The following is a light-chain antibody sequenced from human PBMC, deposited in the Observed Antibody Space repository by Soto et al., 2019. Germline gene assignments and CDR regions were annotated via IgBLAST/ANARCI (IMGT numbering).Light chain of an antibody. Sequence: EIVMTQSPATLSVSPGERATLSCRASQSVSSNLARYQQKPGQAPRLLIYGASTRATGIPARFSGSGSGTEFTLTISSLQSEDFAVYYCQQYNNWPLYTFGQGTKREIK. CDR2: GAS. J-gene: IGKJ2*01. CDR1: QSVSSN. CDR3: QQYNNWPLYT. V-gene: IGKV3-15*01.